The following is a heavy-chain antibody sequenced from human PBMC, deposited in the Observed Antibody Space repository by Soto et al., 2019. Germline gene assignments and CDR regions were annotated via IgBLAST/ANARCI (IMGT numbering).Heavy chain of an antibody. Sequence: SETLSLACTVSGGSISSSSYYWGWIRQPPGKGLEWIGSIYYSGSTYYNPSLKSRVTISVDTSKNQFSLKLSSVTAADTAVYYCARHTPAISISDHWGQGTLVTVSS. CDR2: IYYSGST. J-gene: IGHJ4*02. D-gene: IGHD2-15*01. CDR3: ARHTPAISISDH. V-gene: IGHV4-39*01. CDR1: GGSISSSSYY.